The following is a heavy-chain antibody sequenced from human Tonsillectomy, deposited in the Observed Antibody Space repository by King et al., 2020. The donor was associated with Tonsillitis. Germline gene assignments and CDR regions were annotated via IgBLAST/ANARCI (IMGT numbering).Heavy chain of an antibody. V-gene: IGHV3-30*18. CDR2: ISYDGSNK. CDR1: GFTFSSYG. J-gene: IGHJ6*03. Sequence: QLVESGGGVVQPGRSLRLSCAASGFTFSSYGMHWVRQAPGQGLEWVAVISYDGSNKYYADSVKGRFTISSDNSKNTLYLQVNSLRAEDTAVYFCAKEGEVVPAAIWGYYYYYMDVWGKGTTVTVSS. D-gene: IGHD2-2*02. CDR3: AKEGEVVPAAIWGYYYYYMDV.